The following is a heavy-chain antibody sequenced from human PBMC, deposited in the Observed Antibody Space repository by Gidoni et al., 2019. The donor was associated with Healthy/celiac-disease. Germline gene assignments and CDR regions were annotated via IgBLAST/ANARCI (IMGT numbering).Heavy chain of an antibody. CDR3: AREAYFYGMDV. CDR2: IYTSGST. V-gene: IGHV4-61*02. J-gene: IGHJ6*02. CDR1: GGSISSGSYY. Sequence: QVQLQESGPGLVKPSQTLSLTCTVSGGSISSGSYYWSWIRQPAGKGLEWIGRIYTSGSTNYNPSLKSRVTISVDTSKNQFSLKLSSVTAADTAVYYCAREAYFYGMDVWGQGTTVTVSS.